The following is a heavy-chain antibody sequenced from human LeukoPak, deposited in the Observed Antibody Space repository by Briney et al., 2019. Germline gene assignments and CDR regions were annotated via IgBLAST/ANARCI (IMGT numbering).Heavy chain of an antibody. CDR2: IIPIFDTA. Sequence: GASVKVSCKASGGTFSSYAISWVRQAPGQGLEWMGGIIPIFDTANYAQKFQGRVTITTDESTSTAYMELSILRSEDTAVYYCARERVGIAAAGRDYYYYYMDVWGKGTTVTVSS. J-gene: IGHJ6*03. CDR1: GGTFSSYA. V-gene: IGHV1-69*05. CDR3: ARERVGIAAAGRDYYYYYMDV. D-gene: IGHD6-13*01.